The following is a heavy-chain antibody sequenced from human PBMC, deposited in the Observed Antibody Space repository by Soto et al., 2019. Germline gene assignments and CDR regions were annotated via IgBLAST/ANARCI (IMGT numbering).Heavy chain of an antibody. J-gene: IGHJ5*01. CDR1: GFTFSSYA. V-gene: IGHV3-30-3*01. D-gene: IGHD4-4*01. CDR2: ISYDGSNK. Sequence: GGSLRLSCAASGFTFSSYAMHWVRQAPGKGLEWVAVISYDGSNKYYADSVKGRFTISRDNSKNTLYLQMNSLTVEDTAVYYCARDLIYSLDSWGQGTQVTVSS. CDR3: ARDLIYSLDS.